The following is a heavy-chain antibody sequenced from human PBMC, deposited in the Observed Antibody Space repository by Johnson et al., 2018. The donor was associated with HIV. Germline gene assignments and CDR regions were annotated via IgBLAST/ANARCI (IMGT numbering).Heavy chain of an antibody. D-gene: IGHD6-13*01. CDR2: IKRKSDGGTT. J-gene: IGHJ3*02. CDR1: GFTFSNAW. CDR3: TTMGLGSSSWRYDAVDI. Sequence: VQLVESGGGLVKPGGSLRLSCAASGFTFSNAWMNWVRQAPGKGLEWVGRIKRKSDGGTTEYAAPVKGRFSISRDDSKNTLYLQMNSLKTEDTAVYYCTTMGLGSSSWRYDAVDIWGQGTMVTVSS. V-gene: IGHV3-15*01.